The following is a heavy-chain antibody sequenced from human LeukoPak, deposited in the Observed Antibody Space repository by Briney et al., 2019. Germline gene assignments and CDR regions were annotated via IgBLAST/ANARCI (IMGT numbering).Heavy chain of an antibody. V-gene: IGHV4-59*12. CDR2: IYSSGST. J-gene: IGHJ6*03. Sequence: SETLSLTCTVSGGSINNYYWGWIRQPPGRGLEWIGHIYSSGSTKKNSALESRISLSVDPSKNQFSLKLSSVTAADTAVYYCARGLYGRMVRGVNYYMDVWGKGTTVTVSS. CDR3: ARGLYGRMVRGVNYYMDV. D-gene: IGHD3-10*01. CDR1: GGSINNYY.